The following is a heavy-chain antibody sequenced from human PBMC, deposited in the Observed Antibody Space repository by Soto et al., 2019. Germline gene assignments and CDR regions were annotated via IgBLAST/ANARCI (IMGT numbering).Heavy chain of an antibody. Sequence: GALRLSCVASGITFSSYDMNWVRQAPGKGLEWVSGISGSGGGTYYADSVKGRFTISRDNSKNTLYLQMNSVRAEDTAVYYCATVAFSSTDYWGQGTLVTVSS. J-gene: IGHJ4*02. V-gene: IGHV3-23*01. CDR1: GITFSSYD. D-gene: IGHD6-13*01. CDR3: ATVAFSSTDY. CDR2: ISGSGGGT.